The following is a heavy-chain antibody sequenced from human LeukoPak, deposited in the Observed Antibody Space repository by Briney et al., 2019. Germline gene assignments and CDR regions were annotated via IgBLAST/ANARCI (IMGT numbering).Heavy chain of an antibody. V-gene: IGHV4-30-4*01. Sequence: SETLSLTCTVSGGSISSGDYYWSWIRQPPGKGLEWIGYIYDSGTTYYNPPLKSRVTISVDTSKNQFSLKLSSVTAADTAVYYCARERGETYYYGSRSSVSGFDIWGQGTLVTVSS. CDR1: GGSISSGDYY. CDR2: IYDSGTT. D-gene: IGHD3-10*01. J-gene: IGHJ3*02. CDR3: ARERGETYYYGSRSSVSGFDI.